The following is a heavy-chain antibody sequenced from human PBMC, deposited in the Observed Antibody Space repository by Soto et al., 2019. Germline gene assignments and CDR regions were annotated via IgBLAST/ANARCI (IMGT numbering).Heavy chain of an antibody. CDR1: VFSFNDYY. D-gene: IGHD3-3*01. J-gene: IGHJ4*02. Sequence: PRGPLRLSCPASVFSFNDYYMNWVRQAPGKGLEWVSIIYSGRTTYYADSVKGRFTISRDDSKNTLYLQMNSLRPEDTALYYCVRGPADSMLRLLEWPYGDYWGQGTLVTVSS. CDR3: VRGPADSMLRLLEWPYGDY. V-gene: IGHV3-53*01. CDR2: IYSGRTT.